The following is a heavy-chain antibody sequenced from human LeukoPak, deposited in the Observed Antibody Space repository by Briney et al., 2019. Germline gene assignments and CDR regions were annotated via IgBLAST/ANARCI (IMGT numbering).Heavy chain of an antibody. CDR3: ARGGSGSWEYFDY. Sequence: GGSLRLSCAASGFTVSSNYMSWVRQAPGKGLEWVSVIYSGGSTYYADSVKGRFTISRDNSKDTLYLQMNSLRAEDTAVYYCARGGSGSWEYFDYWGQGTPVTVSS. CDR2: IYSGGST. D-gene: IGHD3-10*01. V-gene: IGHV3-53*01. J-gene: IGHJ4*02. CDR1: GFTVSSNY.